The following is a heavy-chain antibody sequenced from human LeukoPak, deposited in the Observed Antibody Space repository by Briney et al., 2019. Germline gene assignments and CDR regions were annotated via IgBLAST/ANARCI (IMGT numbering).Heavy chain of an antibody. CDR1: GGSISSYY. J-gene: IGHJ3*02. D-gene: IGHD3-9*01. CDR3: ARDRRDILTGYPDAFDI. V-gene: IGHV4-4*07. CDR2: IYTSGST. Sequence: SETLSLTCTVSGGSISSYYWSWIRQPAGKGLEWIGRIYTSGSTNYNPSLKSRVTMSVDTSKNQFSLKLSSVTAADTAVYYCARDRRDILTGYPDAFDIWGQGTMVTVSS.